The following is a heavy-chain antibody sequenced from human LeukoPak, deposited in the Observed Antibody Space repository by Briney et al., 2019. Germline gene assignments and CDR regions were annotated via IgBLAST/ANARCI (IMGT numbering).Heavy chain of an antibody. CDR1: GFTFDDYA. J-gene: IGHJ4*02. Sequence: PGGSPRLSCAASGFTFDDYAMHWVRQAPGKGLEWVSGISWNSGSIGYADSVKGRFTISRDNAKNSLHLQMNSLKAEDTALYYCAKDAWFGEFEYYFDYWGQGTLVTVSS. CDR2: ISWNSGSI. D-gene: IGHD3-10*01. V-gene: IGHV3-9*01. CDR3: AKDAWFGEFEYYFDY.